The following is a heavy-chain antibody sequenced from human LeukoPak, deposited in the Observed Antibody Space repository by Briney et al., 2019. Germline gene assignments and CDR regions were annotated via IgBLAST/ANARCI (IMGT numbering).Heavy chain of an antibody. CDR2: IYYSGST. CDR1: GGSISSGGYY. Sequence: SETLSLTCAVSGGSISSGGYYWSWIRQHPGKGLEWIGYIYYSGSTYYNPSLKSRVTISVDTSKNHFSLNLKSVTAADTAVYYCAREDGSSGYDDFWGQGTLVTVSS. CDR3: AREDGSSGYDDF. J-gene: IGHJ4*02. D-gene: IGHD5-12*01. V-gene: IGHV4-31*11.